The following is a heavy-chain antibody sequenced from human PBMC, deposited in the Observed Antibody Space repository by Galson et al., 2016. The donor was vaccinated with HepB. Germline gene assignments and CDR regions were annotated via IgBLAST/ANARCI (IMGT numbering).Heavy chain of an antibody. D-gene: IGHD2-15*01. Sequence: SLRLSCAASGLTFSSHAMSWVRQAPGQGLEWVSSISISGDTTHYADSVQGRFTISRDNAKNSLFLQMNSLRAEDTAVYYCARESGSCKNFNCKGVAFDMWGQGTMVAVSS. V-gene: IGHV3-48*03. CDR3: ARESGSCKNFNCKGVAFDM. J-gene: IGHJ3*02. CDR1: GLTFSSHA. CDR2: ISISGDTT.